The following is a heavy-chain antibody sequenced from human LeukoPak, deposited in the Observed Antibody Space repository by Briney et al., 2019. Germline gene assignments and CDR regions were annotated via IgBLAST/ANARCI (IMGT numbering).Heavy chain of an antibody. CDR3: ARASYGDYPRFDY. V-gene: IGHV4-34*01. CDR1: GGSFSGYY. J-gene: IGHJ4*02. CDR2: INHSGST. Sequence: SETLSLTCAVYGGSFSGYYWSWIRQPPGKGLEWIGEINHSGSTNYNPSLKSRVTISVDTSKNQFSLKLSSVTAAGTAVYYCARASYGDYPRFDYWGQGTLVTVSS. D-gene: IGHD4-17*01.